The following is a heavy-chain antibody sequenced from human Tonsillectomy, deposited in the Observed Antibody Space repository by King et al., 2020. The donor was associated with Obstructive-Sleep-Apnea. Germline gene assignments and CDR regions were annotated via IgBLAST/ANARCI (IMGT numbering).Heavy chain of an antibody. Sequence: VQLVESGAEVKKPGASVKVSCKASGYTFTGYGITWLRQAPGQGPEWMGWISPYNGYTKDAQKFQGRVSMTTDTSTSTAYMELRSLKSDDTAVYYCAIATTGWFLFWGQGTLVTVSS. D-gene: IGHD6-19*01. CDR3: AIATTGWFLF. CDR2: ISPYNGYT. CDR1: GYTFTGYG. J-gene: IGHJ4*02. V-gene: IGHV1-18*01.